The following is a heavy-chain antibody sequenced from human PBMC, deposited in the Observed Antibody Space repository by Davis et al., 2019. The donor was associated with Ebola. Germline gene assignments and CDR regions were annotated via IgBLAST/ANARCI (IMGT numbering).Heavy chain of an antibody. CDR2: ISGSGGST. D-gene: IGHD3-22*01. V-gene: IGHV3-23*01. Sequence: PGGSLRLSCAASGFTFSSYAMSWVRQAPGKGLEWVSAISGSGGSTYYADSVKGRFTISRDNSKNTLYLQMNSLRAEDTAVYYCAKDPTYYYDSSGYSRYWYFDLWGRGTLVTVSS. J-gene: IGHJ2*01. CDR3: AKDPTYYYDSSGYSRYWYFDL. CDR1: GFTFSSYA.